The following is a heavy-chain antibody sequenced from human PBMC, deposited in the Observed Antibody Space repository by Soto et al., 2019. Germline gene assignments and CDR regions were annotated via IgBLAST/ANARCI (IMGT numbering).Heavy chain of an antibody. CDR1: GFTFSNAW. V-gene: IGHV3-15*01. CDR2: IKSKTDGGTT. D-gene: IGHD1-26*01. CDR3: TTEWDKFYYYGMDV. J-gene: IGHJ6*02. Sequence: GGSLRLSCAASGFTFSNAWMSWVRQAPGKGLEWVGRIKSKTDGGTTDDAAPVKGRFTITRDDSKNTLYLQMNSLKTEDTAVYYCTTEWDKFYYYGMDVWGQGTTVTVSS.